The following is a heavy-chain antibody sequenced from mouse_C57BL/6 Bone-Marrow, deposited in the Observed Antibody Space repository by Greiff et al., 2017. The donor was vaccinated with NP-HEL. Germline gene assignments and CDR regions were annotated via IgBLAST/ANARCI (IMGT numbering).Heavy chain of an antibody. CDR2: IYPRSGNT. CDR1: GYTFTSYG. Sequence: VQLQQSGAELARPGASVKLSRKASGYTFTSYGISWVKQRTGQGLEWIGEIYPRSGNTYYNEKFKGKATLTADKSSSTAYMELRSLTSEDSAVYFCAPQFITTVGGNYWGQGTTLTVSS. J-gene: IGHJ2*01. D-gene: IGHD1-1*01. V-gene: IGHV1-81*01. CDR3: APQFITTVGGNY.